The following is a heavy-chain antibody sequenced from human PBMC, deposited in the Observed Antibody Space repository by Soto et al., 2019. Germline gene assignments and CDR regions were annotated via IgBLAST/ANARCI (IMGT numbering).Heavy chain of an antibody. CDR1: GGSVSSGSYY. V-gene: IGHV4-61*01. CDR2: IYYSGST. CDR3: ARVDTAMVPYYYYGMDV. D-gene: IGHD5-18*01. Sequence: SETLSLTCTVSGGSVSSGSYYWSWIRQPPGKGLEWIGYIYYSGSTNYNPSLKSRVTISVDTSKNQFSLKLSSVTAADTAVYYCARVDTAMVPYYYYGMDVWGQGTTVTV. J-gene: IGHJ6*02.